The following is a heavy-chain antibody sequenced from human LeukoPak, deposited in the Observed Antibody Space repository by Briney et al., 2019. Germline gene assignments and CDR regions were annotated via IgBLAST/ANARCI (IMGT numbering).Heavy chain of an antibody. CDR1: GFTFSNAW. D-gene: IGHD3-10*01. CDR2: IKSKTDGGTR. V-gene: IGHV3-15*01. J-gene: IGHJ4*02. Sequence: PGGSLRLSCAASGFTFSNAWMSWVRQAPGKGLEWVGRIKSKTDGGTRDYAAPVKGRFTISRDDSKNTLYLQMNSLKTEDTAVYYCTTGVVRGVIIHWGQGTLVTVSS. CDR3: TTGVVRGVIIH.